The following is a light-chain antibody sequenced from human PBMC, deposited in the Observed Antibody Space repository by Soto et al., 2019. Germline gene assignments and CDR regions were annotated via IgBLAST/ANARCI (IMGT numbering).Light chain of an antibody. CDR1: SGHSSYA. CDR3: QTWGTGRNCV. CDR2: LNSDGSH. J-gene: IGLJ3*02. V-gene: IGLV4-69*01. Sequence: QSVLTQSPSASASLGASVKLTCTLSSGHSSYAIAWHQQQPEKGPRYLMKLNSDGSHSKGDGIPDRFSGSSSGAERYLTISSLQSEDEADYYCQTWGTGRNCVFGGGTKLTVL.